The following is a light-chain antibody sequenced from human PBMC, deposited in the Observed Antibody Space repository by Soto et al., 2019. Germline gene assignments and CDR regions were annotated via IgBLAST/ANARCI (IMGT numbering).Light chain of an antibody. CDR2: EAT. CDR3: CAYAGSGPVV. V-gene: IGLV2-23*01. J-gene: IGLJ3*02. Sequence: QSVLTQPASVSGSPEQSITISCTGTSSDVGSYNLVSWYQQHPGKAPKVMIYEATKRPSGVSNRFSGSKSGNTASLTISGLQAEDEADYYCCAYAGSGPVVFGGGTKVTVL. CDR1: SSDVGSYNL.